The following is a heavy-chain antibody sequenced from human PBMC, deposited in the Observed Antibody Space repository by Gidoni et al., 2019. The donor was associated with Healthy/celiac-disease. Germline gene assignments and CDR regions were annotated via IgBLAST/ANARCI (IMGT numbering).Heavy chain of an antibody. V-gene: IGHV3-13*05. D-gene: IGHD1-26*01. Sequence: EVQLVGSEGGLVQPGGSLSLSCDAPGFTVSSYDMNWVRQATGKGLDWVSAICTAGDPYYPGSVKGRFTISRENAKNSLYLQMNSLRAGDTAVYYCARGAEWERGTLDYWGLGTLVTVSS. CDR3: ARGAEWERGTLDY. CDR1: GFTVSSYD. J-gene: IGHJ4*02. CDR2: ICTAGDP.